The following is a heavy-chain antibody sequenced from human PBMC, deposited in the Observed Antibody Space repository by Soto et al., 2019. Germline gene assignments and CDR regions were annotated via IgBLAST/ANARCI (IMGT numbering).Heavy chain of an antibody. V-gene: IGHV3-74*01. Sequence: EVQLVESGGGLIQPGGSLRLSCAASGFSFSSSWMHCVRQAPGKGLVWVSRIKSDGSTTNYADSVKGRFSIPRNNAKNTLYLQMNSLRAEDAAVYYCARGPTGWYGYDYWGQGTLLTVSS. CDR1: GFSFSSSW. CDR3: ARGPTGWYGYDY. D-gene: IGHD6-19*01. J-gene: IGHJ4*02. CDR2: IKSDGSTT.